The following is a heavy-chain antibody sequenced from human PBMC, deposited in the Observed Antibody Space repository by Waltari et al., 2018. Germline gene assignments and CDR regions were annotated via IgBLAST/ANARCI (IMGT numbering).Heavy chain of an antibody. CDR1: GGSISSGSYS. V-gene: IGHV4-61*09. J-gene: IGHJ4*02. D-gene: IGHD3-10*01. Sequence: QVQLQESGPGLVKPSQTLSLTCTVSGGSISSGSYSWCWIRQPAGKGLEWIGYIYTSGSTNYNPSLKSRVTISVDTSKNQFSLKLSSVTAADTAVYYCARGPRAFYNYWGQGTLVTVSS. CDR2: IYTSGST. CDR3: ARGPRAFYNY.